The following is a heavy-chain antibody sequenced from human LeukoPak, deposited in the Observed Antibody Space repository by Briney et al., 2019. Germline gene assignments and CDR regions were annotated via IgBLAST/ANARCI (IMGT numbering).Heavy chain of an antibody. V-gene: IGHV3-30*02. Sequence: GGSLRLSCVASGPTFSSNGMHWVRQAPGKRLEWVAFIRYEGNNQYYADSVKGRFAISSANSKNTLCLQMNSMTAEDTAVYYCTKEEQQLCFFDYWGQGTLVTVSS. CDR2: IRYEGNNQ. CDR1: GPTFSSNG. CDR3: TKEEQQLCFFDY. D-gene: IGHD5-18*01. J-gene: IGHJ4*02.